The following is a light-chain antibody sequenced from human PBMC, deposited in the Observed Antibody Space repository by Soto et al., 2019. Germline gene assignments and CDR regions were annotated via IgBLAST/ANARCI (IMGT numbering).Light chain of an antibody. CDR2: GAS. CDR1: ERVSSN. Sequence: EIVMTQSPATLSVSPGERATLSCRASERVSSNLAWYQQKPGQAPRLLIYGASTRATGIPARFSGSGSGTEFTLTISSLQSEDFAVYYCQHYNNWPPYTFCQGTKLEIK. V-gene: IGKV3-15*01. J-gene: IGKJ2*01. CDR3: QHYNNWPPYT.